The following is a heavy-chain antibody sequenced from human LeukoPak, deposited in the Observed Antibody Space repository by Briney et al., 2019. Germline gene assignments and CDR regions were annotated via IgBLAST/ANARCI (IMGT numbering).Heavy chain of an antibody. CDR3: ARAPHQLWGMGGFDY. V-gene: IGHV4-39*07. D-gene: IGHD5-18*01. CDR2: IYTSGST. J-gene: IGHJ4*02. CDR1: GVSISSSNSY. Sequence: PSETLSLTCTVSGVSISSSNSYWGWIRQPPGKGLEWIGSIYTSGSTNYNPSLKSRVTISVDTSKNQFSLKLSSVTAADTAVYYCARAPHQLWGMGGFDYWGQGTLVTVSS.